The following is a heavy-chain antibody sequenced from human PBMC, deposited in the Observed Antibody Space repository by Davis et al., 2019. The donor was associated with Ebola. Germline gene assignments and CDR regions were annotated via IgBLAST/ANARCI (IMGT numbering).Heavy chain of an antibody. J-gene: IGHJ5*02. CDR1: GFTPSSYC. CDR2: IRPDGNDK. CDR3: ARFSRGPIESS. Sequence: SLNTSCVSPGFTPSSYCMSWVRQAPARGLEWVANIRPDGNDKQYVDSVKGRFTISRDNAKNSLYLQMNSLRGDDTAVYYCARFSRGPIESSWGQGTLVTVSS. V-gene: IGHV3-7*01. D-gene: IGHD5/OR15-5a*01.